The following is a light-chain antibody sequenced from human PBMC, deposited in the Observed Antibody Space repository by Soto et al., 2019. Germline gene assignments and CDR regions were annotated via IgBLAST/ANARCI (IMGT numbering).Light chain of an antibody. CDR2: EAS. Sequence: DLQMTQSPSSLSASVGDRVTITCRASQRIGNNLNWYQQKPGKAPKLLISEASTLQRGVPSRFSGSGSGTDFTLTISSLQPEDFATYYCEQSYRTPPTFGQGTKVEI. CDR3: EQSYRTPPT. CDR1: QRIGNN. V-gene: IGKV1-39*01. J-gene: IGKJ1*01.